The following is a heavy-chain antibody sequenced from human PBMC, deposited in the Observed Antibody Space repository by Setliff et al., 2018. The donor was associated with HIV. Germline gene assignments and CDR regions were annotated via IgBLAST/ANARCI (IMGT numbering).Heavy chain of an antibody. CDR2: IRHDGSNK. CDR1: GFIFSSYG. D-gene: IGHD3-10*01. J-gene: IGHJ6*02. CDR3: ARRGDYYYYYAMDF. V-gene: IGHV3-30*02. Sequence: GSLRLSCAASGFIFSSYGMHWVRQAPGKGLECVAFIRHDGSNKYYADSVKGRFTISRDNSKNTLYLQMNSVRAEDMAVYFCARRGDYYYYYAMDFWGQGTTVTVSS.